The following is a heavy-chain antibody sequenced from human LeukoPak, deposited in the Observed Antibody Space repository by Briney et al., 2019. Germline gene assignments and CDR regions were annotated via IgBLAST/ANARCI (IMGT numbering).Heavy chain of an antibody. CDR2: INHSGST. V-gene: IGHV4-34*01. D-gene: IGHD3-3*01. CDR3: ARGPRFWSGFEYYYYMDV. Sequence: PSETLSLTCAVYGGSFSGYYWSWIRQPPGKGLEWIGEINHSGSTNYNPSLKSRVTISVDTSKNQFSLKLSSVTAADTAVYYCARGPRFWSGFEYYYYMDVWGKGTTVTVSS. J-gene: IGHJ6*03. CDR1: GGSFSGYY.